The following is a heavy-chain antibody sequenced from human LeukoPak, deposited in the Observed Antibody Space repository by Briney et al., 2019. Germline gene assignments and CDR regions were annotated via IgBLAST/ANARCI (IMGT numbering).Heavy chain of an antibody. Sequence: ASLKVSCKASGYTLTDYYIHWVRQAPGQGLEWMGWMNPNSGGTNFAQKFQGRVTMTRDTSISTAYMELSRLRSDDTAVYYCARAGGTAAAGRYMDVWGKGTTVTVSS. CDR3: ARAGGTAAAGRYMDV. D-gene: IGHD6-25*01. J-gene: IGHJ6*03. CDR2: MNPNSGGT. CDR1: GYTLTDYY. V-gene: IGHV1-2*02.